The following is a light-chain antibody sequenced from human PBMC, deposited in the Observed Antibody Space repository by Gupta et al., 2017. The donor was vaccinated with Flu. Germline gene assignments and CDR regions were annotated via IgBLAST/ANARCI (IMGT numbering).Light chain of an antibody. CDR1: QDISNY. J-gene: IGKJ2*01. CDR2: DAS. Sequence: DIEMTQSPSSLSASVGDRVTITCQASQDISNYLNWYQQKQGKAPKLLIYDASNLETGVPSRFSGSGSGTDFTFTISSLQPEDIATYYCQQYDKLPPIWGGTFGQGTKLEIK. V-gene: IGKV1-33*01. CDR3: QQYDKLPPIWGGT.